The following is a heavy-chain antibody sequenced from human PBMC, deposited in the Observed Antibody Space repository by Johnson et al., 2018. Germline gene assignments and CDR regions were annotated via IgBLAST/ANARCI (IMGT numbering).Heavy chain of an antibody. CDR3: AREQDYYGSEIPDAFDI. CDR1: GFIISSYG. CDR2: TSYDGSNK. Sequence: QVQLVESGGGVVQPGRSLRLSCAASGFIISSYGMHWVRQAPGKGLEWVAVTSYDGSNKYYAASVKGRFTISRDNSKNTLYLQMNSLRVEDTAVYYCAREQDYYGSEIPDAFDIWGQGTMVTVSS. J-gene: IGHJ3*02. D-gene: IGHD3-10*01. V-gene: IGHV3-30*03.